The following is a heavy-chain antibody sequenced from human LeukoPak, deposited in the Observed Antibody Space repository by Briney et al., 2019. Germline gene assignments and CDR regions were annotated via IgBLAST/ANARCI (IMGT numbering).Heavy chain of an antibody. Sequence: SETLSLTCAVYGGSFSGYYWSWIRQPPGKGLEWIGEINHSGSTNYNPSLKSRVTISVDTSKNQFSLKLSSVTAADTAVYYCARGVKVYYYDGSGYFFDYWGQGTLVTVSS. J-gene: IGHJ4*02. CDR1: GGSFSGYY. CDR3: ARGVKVYYYDGSGYFFDY. V-gene: IGHV4-34*01. CDR2: INHSGST. D-gene: IGHD3-22*01.